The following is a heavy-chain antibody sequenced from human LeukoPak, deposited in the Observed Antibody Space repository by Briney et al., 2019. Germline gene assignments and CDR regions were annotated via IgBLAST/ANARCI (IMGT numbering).Heavy chain of an antibody. Sequence: ASVKVSCKASGYTFTNFGIFWVRQAPGQGLEWMGWISTYNGDTNYAQKLQGRVTMTTDTSTSTVYMELRSLTSDDTAVYYCARVEMATIVPDYWGQGTLVTVSS. CDR3: ARVEMATIVPDY. D-gene: IGHD5-24*01. V-gene: IGHV1-18*01. CDR1: GYTFTNFG. CDR2: ISTYNGDT. J-gene: IGHJ4*02.